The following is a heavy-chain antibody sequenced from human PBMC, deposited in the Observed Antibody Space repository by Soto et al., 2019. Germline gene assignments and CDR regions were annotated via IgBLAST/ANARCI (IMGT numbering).Heavy chain of an antibody. CDR3: ANNLL. Sequence: PGGSLRLSCAASGVSFSDAWMSWVRQALGKGPEWVAKIKKDGSEKYYVDSVKGRFTISRDNARSSLYLQMNSLTADDTAVYYCANNLLWSRGTLGTVSS. CDR1: GVSFSDAW. J-gene: IGHJ1*01. V-gene: IGHV3-7*01. CDR2: IKKDGSEK.